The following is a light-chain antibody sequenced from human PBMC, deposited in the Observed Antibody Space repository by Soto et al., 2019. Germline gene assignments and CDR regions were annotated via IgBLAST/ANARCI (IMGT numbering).Light chain of an antibody. Sequence: EIVLTQSPGTLSLSPGERATLSCRASQSVSSSYLAWYQQKPGQAPRLLIYGASSRATGIPDRFSGSGSGTDFTLTISRLEPEDFATYYCQQYYSFPTFGQGTRLEI. CDR1: QSVSSSY. V-gene: IGKV3-20*01. CDR2: GAS. CDR3: QQYYSFPT. J-gene: IGKJ5*01.